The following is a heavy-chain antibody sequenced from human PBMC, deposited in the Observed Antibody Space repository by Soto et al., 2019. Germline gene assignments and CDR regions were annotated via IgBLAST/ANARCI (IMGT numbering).Heavy chain of an antibody. V-gene: IGHV1-69*13. Sequence: ASVKVSCKASGGTFSSYAISWVRQAPGQGLEWMGGIIPIFGTANYAQKFQGRVTITADESTSTAYMELSSLRSEDTAVYYCARVPPLVEGWFDPWGQGTLVTVYS. J-gene: IGHJ5*02. D-gene: IGHD2-15*01. CDR3: ARVPPLVEGWFDP. CDR2: IIPIFGTA. CDR1: GGTFSSYA.